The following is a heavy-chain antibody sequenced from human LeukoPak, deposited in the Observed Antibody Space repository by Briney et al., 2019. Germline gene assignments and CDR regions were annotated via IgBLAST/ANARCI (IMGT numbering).Heavy chain of an antibody. CDR2: ISYDGSNK. D-gene: IGHD2-2*02. Sequence: GRSLRLSCAASGFTFSSYAMHWVRQAPGKGLEWVAVISYDGSNKYYADSVKGRFTISRDNSKNTLYLQMNSLRAEDTAVHYCARDRVRYCSSTSCYTADYWGQGTLVTVSS. J-gene: IGHJ4*02. V-gene: IGHV3-30-3*01. CDR1: GFTFSSYA. CDR3: ARDRVRYCSSTSCYTADY.